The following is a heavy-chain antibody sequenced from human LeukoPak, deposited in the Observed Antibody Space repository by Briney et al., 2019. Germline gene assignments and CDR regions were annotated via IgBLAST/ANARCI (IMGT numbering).Heavy chain of an antibody. D-gene: IGHD6-19*01. V-gene: IGHV3-30*04. CDR3: ATPLKIAVATHYYMDV. CDR1: GFTFSSYA. J-gene: IGHJ6*03. CDR2: ISYDGSNK. Sequence: PGGSLRLSCAASGFTFSSYAMHWVRRASSKGLEWVAAISYDGSNKKYADSVKGRFTISRDNSKNTLYLQMNSLRAEGTAVYYCATPLKIAVATHYYMDVWGKGATVTVSS.